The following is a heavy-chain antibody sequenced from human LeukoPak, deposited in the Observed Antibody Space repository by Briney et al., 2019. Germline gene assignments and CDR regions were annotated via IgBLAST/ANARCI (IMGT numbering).Heavy chain of an antibody. Sequence: PSETLSLTCAVYGGSFSSYYWSWIRQPPGKGLEWIGYIYYSGSTNYNPSLKSRVTISVDTSKNQFSLKLSSVTAADTAVYYCARFGALYYYYGMDVWGQGTTVTVSS. CDR2: IYYSGST. D-gene: IGHD3-16*01. CDR3: ARFGALYYYYGMDV. V-gene: IGHV4-59*01. CDR1: GGSFSSYY. J-gene: IGHJ6*02.